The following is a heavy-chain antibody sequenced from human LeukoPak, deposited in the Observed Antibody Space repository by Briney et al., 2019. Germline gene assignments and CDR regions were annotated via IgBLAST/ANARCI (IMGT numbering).Heavy chain of an antibody. V-gene: IGHV3-53*01. CDR2: IYSAGAT. CDR3: ARIEWERLGRAFDI. CDR1: GFTVSDNY. D-gene: IGHD1-26*01. Sequence: PGGFLRLSCAASGFTVSDNYMTWVRQAPGKGLEWVSSIYSAGATHYAESVKGRFTISRDNSKNTLYLQMNSLRAEDMAVYYCARIEWERLGRAFDIWGQGTMVTVSS. J-gene: IGHJ3*02.